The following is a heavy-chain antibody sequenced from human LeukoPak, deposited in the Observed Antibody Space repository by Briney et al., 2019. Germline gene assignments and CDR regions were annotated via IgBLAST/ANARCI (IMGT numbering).Heavy chain of an antibody. CDR2: ISSSSSYI. Sequence: GGSLRLSCAASGFTFSSYSMNWVRQAPGKGLEWVSSISSSSSYIYYADSVKGRFTISRDNAKNSLYLQMNSLRAEDTAVYYCAREGGGCSYGQFDYWGQGTLVTVSS. CDR3: AREGGGCSYGQFDY. J-gene: IGHJ4*02. V-gene: IGHV3-21*01. CDR1: GFTFSSYS. D-gene: IGHD5-18*01.